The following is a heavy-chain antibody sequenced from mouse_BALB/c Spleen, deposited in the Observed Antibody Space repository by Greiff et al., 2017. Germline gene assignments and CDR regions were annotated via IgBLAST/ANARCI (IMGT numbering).Heavy chain of an antibody. V-gene: IGHV3-2*02. CDR1: GYSITSDYA. Sequence: EVKLMESGPGLVKPSQSLSLTCTVTGYSITSDYAWNWIRQFPGNKLEWMGYISYSGSTSYNPSLKSRISITRDTSKNQFFLQLNSVTTEDTATYYCAREEGGNYAWFAYWGQGTLVTVSA. D-gene: IGHD2-1*01. CDR2: ISYSGST. CDR3: AREEGGNYAWFAY. J-gene: IGHJ3*01.